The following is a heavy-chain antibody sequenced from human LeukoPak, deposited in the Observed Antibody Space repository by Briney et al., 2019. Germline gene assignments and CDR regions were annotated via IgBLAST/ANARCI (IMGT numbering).Heavy chain of an antibody. V-gene: IGHV4-30-2*01. D-gene: IGHD2-2*01. CDR3: ARVRALRSNCSSTSCYFSFAFDI. CDR1: GGSISSGGYS. CDR2: IYHSGST. Sequence: PSQTLSHTCAVSGGSISSGGYSWSWIRQPPGKGLEWIGYIYHSGSTYYNPSLKSRVTISVDRSKNQFSLKLSSVTAADTAVYYCARVRALRSNCSSTSCYFSFAFDIWGQGTMVTVSS. J-gene: IGHJ3*02.